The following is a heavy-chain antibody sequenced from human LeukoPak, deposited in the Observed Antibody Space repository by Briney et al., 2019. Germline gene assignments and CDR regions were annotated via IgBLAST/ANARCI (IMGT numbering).Heavy chain of an antibody. J-gene: IGHJ4*02. V-gene: IGHV4-38-2*02. CDR3: AREYRRGYDPPSFDY. Sequence: SETLSLTCTVSGYSISSGYYWGWIRQPPGKGLEWIGSIYHSGSTYYNPSLKSRVTISVDTSKNQFSLKLSSVTAADTAVYYCAREYRRGYDPPSFDYWGQGTLVTVSS. CDR2: IYHSGST. CDR1: GYSISSGYY. D-gene: IGHD5-12*01.